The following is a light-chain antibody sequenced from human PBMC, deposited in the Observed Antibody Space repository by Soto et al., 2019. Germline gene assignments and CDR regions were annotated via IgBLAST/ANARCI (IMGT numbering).Light chain of an antibody. V-gene: IGKV3-20*01. Sequence: EIVLTQSPGTLSLSPGERATLACRASKSVSNYVAWYQQISGQPPRLLIYGASMRATGIPDRFSGSGSGTDFTLTISRLEPEDFAVYYCQQCGSSSTFGQGTRLEI. CDR1: KSVSNY. J-gene: IGKJ5*01. CDR2: GAS. CDR3: QQCGSSST.